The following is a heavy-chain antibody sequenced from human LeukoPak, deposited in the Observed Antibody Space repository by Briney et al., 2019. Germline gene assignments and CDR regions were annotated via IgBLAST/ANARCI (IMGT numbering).Heavy chain of an antibody. CDR2: IYSGGST. CDR1: GFTVSSNY. J-gene: IGHJ4*02. D-gene: IGHD3-16*01. V-gene: IGHV3-53*01. Sequence: PGGSLRLSCAASGFTVSSNYMSWVRRAPGKGLEWVSVIYSGGSTYYADSVKGRFTISRHNSKNTLYLQMNSLRAEDTAVYYCAKDYLGGSFAFDYWGQGTLVTVSS. CDR3: AKDYLGGSFAFDY.